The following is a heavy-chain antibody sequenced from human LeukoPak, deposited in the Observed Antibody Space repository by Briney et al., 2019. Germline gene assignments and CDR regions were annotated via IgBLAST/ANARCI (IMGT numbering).Heavy chain of an antibody. D-gene: IGHD4-17*01. J-gene: IGHJ4*02. CDR1: GFTFTSSA. V-gene: IGHV1-58*02. CDR3: AADLGSTVTTELDY. CDR2: IVVGSGNT. Sequence: GASVKVSCKASGFTFTSSAMQWVRQARGQGREWIGWIVVGSGNTNYAQKFQERVTITRDMSTSTAYMELSSLRSDDTAVYYCAADLGSTVTTELDYWGQGTLVTVSS.